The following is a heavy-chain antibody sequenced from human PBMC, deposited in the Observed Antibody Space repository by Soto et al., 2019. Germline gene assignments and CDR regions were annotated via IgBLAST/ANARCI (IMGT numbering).Heavy chain of an antibody. J-gene: IGHJ4*02. V-gene: IGHV4-59*01. D-gene: IGHD4-17*01. Sequence: SETLSLTCTVSGGSMSSNYWTWIRQSPGKGLEWIGYIYYTGSTKYNPSLKSRVTISLDTSKNQFSLRLTSVTSADTAVYYCARGGSYGDFFDYWGQGARVTVSS. CDR1: GGSMSSNY. CDR2: IYYTGST. CDR3: ARGGSYGDFFDY.